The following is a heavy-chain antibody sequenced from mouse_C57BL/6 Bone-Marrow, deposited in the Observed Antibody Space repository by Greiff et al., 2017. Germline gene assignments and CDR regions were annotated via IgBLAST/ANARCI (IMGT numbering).Heavy chain of an antibody. Sequence: VQLQQSGAELVSPGASVKLSCTASGFNIKDYYMHWVKQRPEQGLEWIGRIDPEDGDTEYAPKFQGKATMTADTSSNTAYLQLSSLTSEDTAVYYCTDGNYWYFDVWGTGTTVTVSS. CDR2: IDPEDGDT. D-gene: IGHD2-1*01. V-gene: IGHV14-1*01. J-gene: IGHJ1*03. CDR1: GFNIKDYY. CDR3: TDGNYWYFDV.